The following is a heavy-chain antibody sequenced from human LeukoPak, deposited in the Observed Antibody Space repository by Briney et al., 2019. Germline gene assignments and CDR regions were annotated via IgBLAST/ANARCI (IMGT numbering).Heavy chain of an antibody. CDR3: ARVRPIYYGSGIWFDP. CDR2: FDPEDGET. V-gene: IGHV1-24*01. CDR1: GYTLTELS. D-gene: IGHD3-10*01. Sequence: ASVKVSCKVSGYTLTELSMHWVRQAPGKGLEWMGGFDPEDGETIYAQKFQGRVTMTRNTSISTAYMELSSLRSEDTAVYYCARVRPIYYGSGIWFDPWGQGTLVTVSS. J-gene: IGHJ5*02.